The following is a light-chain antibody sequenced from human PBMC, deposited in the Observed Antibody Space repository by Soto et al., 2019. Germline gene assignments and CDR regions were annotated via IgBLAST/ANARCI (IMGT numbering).Light chain of an antibody. CDR3: QQYNYWPRT. CDR2: GAS. CDR1: QSVSSN. Sequence: VMGGSRATLSISPEERATLSCSASQSVSSNLAWYQQTAGQTPRLLIYGASTRATGVPARFSGSGSGTEFTLTISSLQSEDFTVYYCQQYNYWPRTFGQGTKV. V-gene: IGKV3-15*01. J-gene: IGKJ1*01.